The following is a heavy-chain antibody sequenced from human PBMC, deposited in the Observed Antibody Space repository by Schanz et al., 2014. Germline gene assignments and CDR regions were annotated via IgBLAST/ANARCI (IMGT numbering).Heavy chain of an antibody. Sequence: QVQLQESGPGQMRPSETLSLTCTVSGSDIRGFHWSWIRQSPVKGLEWIGYIAYSGSTNYNPSLQSRVTISLDTSQSQFSLRLTSESSADTAMYYCARVGRNSYGFTSRFDAWGQGTLVAVSS. CDR2: IAYSGST. CDR1: GSDIRGFH. D-gene: IGHD3-16*01. V-gene: IGHV4-59*13. J-gene: IGHJ5*02. CDR3: ARVGRNSYGFTSRFDA.